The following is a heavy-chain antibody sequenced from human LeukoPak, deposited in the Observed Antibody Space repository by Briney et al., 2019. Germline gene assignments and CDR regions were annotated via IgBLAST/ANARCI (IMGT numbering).Heavy chain of an antibody. CDR3: AIDEPNYAPYDFDY. J-gene: IGHJ4*02. Sequence: GGSLRLSCAASRFTFSIAWMNWVRQAPGKGLEWVGRIKSKVDGETTDYAAPVKGRFTISRDDSNNMVYLQMNSLKIEDTAVYYCAIDEPNYAPYDFDYWGQGTLVTVSS. CDR2: IKSKVDGETT. CDR1: RFTFSIAW. V-gene: IGHV3-15*01. D-gene: IGHD4/OR15-4a*01.